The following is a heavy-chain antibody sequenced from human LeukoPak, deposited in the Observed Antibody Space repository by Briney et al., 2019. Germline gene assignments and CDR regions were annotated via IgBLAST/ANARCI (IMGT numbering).Heavy chain of an antibody. CDR3: ARHTTGYNSPRDSFNI. Sequence: ASVKVSCKASGYTFTSYDINWVRQATGQGLEWMGWMNPNSGNTGYAQKFQGRVTMTRNTSISTVYMELSSLRSEDTAVYYCARHTTGYNSPRDSFNIWGQGTMVTVSS. J-gene: IGHJ3*02. CDR2: MNPNSGNT. D-gene: IGHD1-1*01. CDR1: GYTFTSYD. V-gene: IGHV1-8*01.